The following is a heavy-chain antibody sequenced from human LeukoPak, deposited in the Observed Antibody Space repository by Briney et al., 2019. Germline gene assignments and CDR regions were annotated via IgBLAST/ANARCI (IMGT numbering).Heavy chain of an antibody. CDR1: GFTFSSYE. CDR3: ARGRLVRLFDY. J-gene: IGHJ4*02. D-gene: IGHD3-9*01. Sequence: PGGSLRLSCAASGFTFSSYEMNWVRQAPGKGLEWVSYISSAGTTIYYADSVKGRFTTSRDNAKNSLYLQMNSLRAEDTAVYYCARGRLVRLFDYWGQGTLVTVSS. V-gene: IGHV3-48*03. CDR2: ISSAGTTI.